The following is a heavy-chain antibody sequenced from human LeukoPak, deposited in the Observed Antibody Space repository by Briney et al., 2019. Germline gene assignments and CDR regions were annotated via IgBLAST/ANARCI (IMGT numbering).Heavy chain of an antibody. D-gene: IGHD2-15*01. CDR2: MNPNSGNT. CDR3: ARGGYCSGGSCYFRHFDY. CDR1: GYTFTSYD. Sequence: ASVKVSCKASGYTFTSYDVNWVRQATGQGLEWMGWMNPNSGNTGYAQKFQGRVTMTRNTSISTAYMELSSLRSEDTAVYYCARGGYCSGGSCYFRHFDYWGQGTLVTVSS. V-gene: IGHV1-8*01. J-gene: IGHJ4*02.